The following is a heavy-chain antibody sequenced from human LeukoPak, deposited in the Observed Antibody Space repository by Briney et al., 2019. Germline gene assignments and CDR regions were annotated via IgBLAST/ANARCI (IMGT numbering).Heavy chain of an antibody. CDR2: IYHSGST. D-gene: IGHD1-26*01. V-gene: IGHV4-30-2*01. J-gene: IGHJ4*02. Sequence: PSETLSLTCTFSGGSISSGGYYWNWIRQPPGKGLEWIGYIYHSGSTYYNPSLKSRVTISVDTSKNQFSLKLSSVTAADTAVYSCARGGSYHLPWDYWGQGTLVTVSS. CDR1: GGSISSGGYY. CDR3: ARGGSYHLPWDY.